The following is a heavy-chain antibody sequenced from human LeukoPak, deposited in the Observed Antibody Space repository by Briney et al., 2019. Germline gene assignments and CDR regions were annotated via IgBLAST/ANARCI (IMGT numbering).Heavy chain of an antibody. J-gene: IGHJ4*02. D-gene: IGHD2-2*01. Sequence: ASVKVSCKASGYTFTSYGISWVRQAPGQGLEWMGWISAYNGNTNYAQKLQGRVTMTTDTSTSTAYMELRSLRSDDTAVYYCARAEDIVVVPAWSYFDYWGQGTLVTVSS. CDR1: GYTFTSYG. V-gene: IGHV1-18*01. CDR2: ISAYNGNT. CDR3: ARAEDIVVVPAWSYFDY.